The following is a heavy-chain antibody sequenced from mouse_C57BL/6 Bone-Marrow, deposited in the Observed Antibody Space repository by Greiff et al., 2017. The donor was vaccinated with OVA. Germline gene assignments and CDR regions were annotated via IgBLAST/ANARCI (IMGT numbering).Heavy chain of an antibody. D-gene: IGHD2-3*01. CDR1: GINIKDDY. V-gene: IGHV14-4*01. Sequence: VQLKESGAELVRPGASVKLSCTASGINIKDDYMHWVKQRPEQGLEWIGWIDPENGDTEYASKFQGKATITGDTSSNTAYPQLSSLTSEDTAVYYCDGYYYWGQGTTLTVSS. CDR3: DGYYY. CDR2: IDPENGDT. J-gene: IGHJ2*01.